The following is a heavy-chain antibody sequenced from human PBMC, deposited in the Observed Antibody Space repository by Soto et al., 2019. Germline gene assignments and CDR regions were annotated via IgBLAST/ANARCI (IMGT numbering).Heavy chain of an antibody. D-gene: IGHD5-18*01. V-gene: IGHV4-59*01. CDR3: ARIPVDTSMIYWLDP. CDR1: VGSISSYY. J-gene: IGHJ5*02. CDR2: IYYSGNT. Sequence: SETLSLTCTVSVGSISSYYWSWIRQPPGKGPEWIGYIYYSGNTNYNPSLKSRVIISVDTSKNLFSLKLTSVTAADTAVYYCARIPVDTSMIYWLDPWGQGTLVTVSS.